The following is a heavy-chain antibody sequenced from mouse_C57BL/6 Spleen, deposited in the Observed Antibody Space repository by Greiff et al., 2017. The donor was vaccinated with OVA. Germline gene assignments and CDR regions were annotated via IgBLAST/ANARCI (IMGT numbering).Heavy chain of an antibody. CDR2: IYPGDGDT. J-gene: IGHJ2*01. CDR3: ARGVYDGFHFDY. CDR1: GYAFSSSW. V-gene: IGHV1-82*01. D-gene: IGHD2-3*01. Sequence: VQLQQSGPELVKPGASVKISCKASGYAFSSSWMNWVKQRPGKGLEWIGRIYPGDGDTNYNGKFKGKATLTADKSSSTAYMQLSSLTSEDSAVYFCARGVYDGFHFDYWGQGTTLTVSS.